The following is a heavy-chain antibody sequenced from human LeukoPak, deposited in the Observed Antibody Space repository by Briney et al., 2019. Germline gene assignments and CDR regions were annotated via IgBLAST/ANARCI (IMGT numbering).Heavy chain of an antibody. Sequence: KSSETLSLTCAVYGGSFSGYYWSWIRQPPGKRLEWIGEINHSESTNYNPSLKSRVTISVDTSKNQFSLKLSSVTAADTAVYYCARGAGAYYYYYMDVWGKGTTVTVSS. D-gene: IGHD1-26*01. CDR2: INHSEST. CDR1: GGSFSGYY. J-gene: IGHJ6*03. V-gene: IGHV4-34*01. CDR3: ARGAGAYYYYYMDV.